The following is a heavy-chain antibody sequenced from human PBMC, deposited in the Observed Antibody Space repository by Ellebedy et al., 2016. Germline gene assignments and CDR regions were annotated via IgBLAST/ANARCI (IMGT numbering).Heavy chain of an antibody. CDR2: IYDNYKT. V-gene: IGHV3-53*01. CDR1: GFTVTTAY. D-gene: IGHD1/OR15-1a*01. J-gene: IGHJ4*02. Sequence: GGSLRLSYAGSGFTVTTAYMSWVRQAPGKGLEWVSVIYDNYKTYYVDSVRGRFTISRDDSKNTVTLQMKSLRVDDTAVYYCAREPTSNSDWGQGTLVTVSS. CDR3: AREPTSNSD.